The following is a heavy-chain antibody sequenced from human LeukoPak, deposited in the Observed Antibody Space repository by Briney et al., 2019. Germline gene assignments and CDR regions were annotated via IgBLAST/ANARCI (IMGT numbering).Heavy chain of an antibody. Sequence: PSETLSLTCAVYGGSFSGYYWSWVRQAPGKGLEWVANIKQDGSEKYYVDSVKGRFTISRDNAKNSLYLQMNSLRAEDTAVYYCARDPKSGWYYFGYWGQGTLVTVSS. V-gene: IGHV3-7*01. CDR1: GGSFSGYY. CDR2: IKQDGSEK. CDR3: ARDPKSGWYYFGY. D-gene: IGHD6-19*01. J-gene: IGHJ4*02.